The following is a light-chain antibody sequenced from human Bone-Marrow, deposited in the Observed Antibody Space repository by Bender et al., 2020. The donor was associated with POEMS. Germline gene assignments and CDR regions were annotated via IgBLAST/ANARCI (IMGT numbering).Light chain of an antibody. CDR2: EVT. V-gene: IGLV2-8*01. CDR3: QSYDNSLGGWV. Sequence: QSALTQPPSASGSPGQSVTISCTGTSSDIGLYNYVSWYQQHPGKAPKLIIYEVTKRPSGVPDRFSGSKSGTSASLAITGLQAEDEGDYYCQSYDNSLGGWVFGGGTKLTVL. J-gene: IGLJ3*02. CDR1: SSDIGLYNY.